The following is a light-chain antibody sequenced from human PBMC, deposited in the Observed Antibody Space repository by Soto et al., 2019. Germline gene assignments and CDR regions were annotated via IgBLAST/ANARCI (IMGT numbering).Light chain of an antibody. J-gene: IGLJ1*01. CDR2: DVS. CDR1: SSDVGGYNY. V-gene: IGLV2-11*01. CDR3: CSYAGSYPYL. Sequence: QSALTQPRSVSGSPGQSVTISCTGTSSDVGGYNYVSWYQQHPGKAPKLMIYDVSKRPSGVPDRFSGSKSGNTASLTISGVQAEDEADYYCCSYAGSYPYLFGTRTKVTV.